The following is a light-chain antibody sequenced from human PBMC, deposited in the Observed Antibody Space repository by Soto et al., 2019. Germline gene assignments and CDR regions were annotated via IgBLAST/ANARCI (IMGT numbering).Light chain of an antibody. Sequence: QSALTQPASVSGSPGQSITISCVGGYNSVSWYQQHPGKAPTLMIYEVSNRPSGVSHRFSGCQSGNTASLTISGLQAEDEADYYCCSYTTSNTLDVVFGGGTKLTVL. CDR3: CSYTTSNTLDVV. CDR2: EVS. J-gene: IGLJ2*01. V-gene: IGLV2-14*01. CDR1: VGGYNS.